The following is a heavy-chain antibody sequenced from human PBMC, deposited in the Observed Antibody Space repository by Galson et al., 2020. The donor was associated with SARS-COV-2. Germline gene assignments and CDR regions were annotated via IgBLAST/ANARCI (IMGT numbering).Heavy chain of an antibody. CDR2: IRYDGSNK. D-gene: IGHD1-1*01. V-gene: IGHV3-30*02. J-gene: IGHJ6*03. Sequence: GGSLRLSCAASGFTFSSYGMHWVRQAPGKGLEWVAFIRYDGSNKYYADSVKGRFTISRDNSKNTLYLQMNSLRAEDTAVYYCAKDKRPVAYYYYYMDVWGKGTTVTVSS. CDR1: GFTFSSYG. CDR3: AKDKRPVAYYYYYMDV.